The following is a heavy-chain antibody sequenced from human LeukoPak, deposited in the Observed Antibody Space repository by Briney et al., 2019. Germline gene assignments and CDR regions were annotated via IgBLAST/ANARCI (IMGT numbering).Heavy chain of an antibody. CDR3: TRRHYGDYVVDN. CDR2: IRSKAHRYAT. V-gene: IGHV3-73*01. CDR1: GFTFNGSA. J-gene: IGHJ4*02. Sequence: GGSLKLSCATCGFTFNGSALHWVRQASGQGLEWVGRIRSKAHRYATAYAASVRGRFTVSRDDSKNMVYLQMNSLKTEDTAIYYCTRRHYGDYVVDNWGQGTLVTVSS. D-gene: IGHD4-17*01.